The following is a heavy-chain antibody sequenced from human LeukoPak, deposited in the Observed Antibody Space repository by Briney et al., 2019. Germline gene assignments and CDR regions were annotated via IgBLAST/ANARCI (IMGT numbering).Heavy chain of an antibody. V-gene: IGHV3-30*02. D-gene: IGHD1-26*01. Sequence: GGSLRLSCAASGFIFSNYGMHWVRQAPDKGLEWVAFMRFDGSNKCYADSVKGRFTISRDNSKNILYLQMNSLRAEDTAVYYCARDKVGAPHNWFDPWGQGTLVTVSS. CDR3: ARDKVGAPHNWFDP. J-gene: IGHJ5*02. CDR2: MRFDGSNK. CDR1: GFIFSNYG.